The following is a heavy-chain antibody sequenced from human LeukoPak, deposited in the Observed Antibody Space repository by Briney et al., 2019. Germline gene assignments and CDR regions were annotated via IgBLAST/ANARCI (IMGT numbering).Heavy chain of an antibody. D-gene: IGHD6-25*01. J-gene: IGHJ3*02. CDR1: GYNYRDYY. CDR3: ARVYGLYERAYPAGYDI. Sequence: ASVKVSCKASGYNYRDYYIHWVRRAPGQGLEWVGWINPQSGGTRYAPRFQGRVTMSSDTSINTAYMELRRLTSDDTAVFYCARVYGLYERAYPAGYDIWGQGTGVTVSS. V-gene: IGHV1-2*02. CDR2: INPQSGGT.